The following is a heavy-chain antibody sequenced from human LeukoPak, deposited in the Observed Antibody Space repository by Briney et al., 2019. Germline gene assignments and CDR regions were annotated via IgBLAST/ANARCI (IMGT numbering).Heavy chain of an antibody. Sequence: GGSLRLSCAASGFTINGHTMTWVRQAPGKGLVWVSRVDTDGSGTIYADSVKGRFTIPRDNSKNTLYLQMNSLRAEDTAVYYCARGGTYYDILTGYYLSAPLDYWGQGTLVTVSS. J-gene: IGHJ4*02. CDR1: GFTINGHT. D-gene: IGHD3-9*01. CDR3: ARGGTYYDILTGYYLSAPLDY. V-gene: IGHV3-74*01. CDR2: VDTDGSGT.